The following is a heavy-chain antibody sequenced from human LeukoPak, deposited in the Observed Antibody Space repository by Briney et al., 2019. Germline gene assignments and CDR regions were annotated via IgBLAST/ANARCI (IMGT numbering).Heavy chain of an antibody. D-gene: IGHD5-24*01. J-gene: IGHJ4*02. CDR3: ARVSLEMATPNYFDY. CDR2: IYYSGST. Sequence: SETLSLTCTVSGGSISSYYWSWIRQPPGKGLEWIGYIYYSGSTNYNPSLKSRVTISVDTSKNQFSLKLSSVTAADTAVYYCARVSLEMATPNYFDYWGQGTLVTVSS. CDR1: GGSISSYY. V-gene: IGHV4-59*01.